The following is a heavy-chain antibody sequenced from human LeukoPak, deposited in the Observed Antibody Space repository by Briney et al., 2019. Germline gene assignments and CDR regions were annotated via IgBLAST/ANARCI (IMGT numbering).Heavy chain of an antibody. CDR1: GGSFSGYY. J-gene: IGHJ5*02. CDR2: INHSGST. D-gene: IGHD3-22*01. V-gene: IGHV4-34*01. CDR3: ARGRRDYYDSSGYYYSWFDP. Sequence: SETLSLTCAVYGGSFSGYYWSWIRQPPGKGLEWIGEINHSGSTNYNPSLKSRVTISVDTSKNQFSLKLSSVTAADTAVYYCARGRRDYYDSSGYYYSWFDPWGQGTLVTVSS.